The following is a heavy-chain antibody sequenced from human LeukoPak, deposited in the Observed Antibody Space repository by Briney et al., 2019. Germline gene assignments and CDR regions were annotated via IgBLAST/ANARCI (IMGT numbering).Heavy chain of an antibody. V-gene: IGHV3-21*01. Sequence: GGSLRLSCAASGFTFSSYSMNWVRQAPGKGLEWVSSISSSSSYIYYADSVKGRFTISRDNAKNSLYLQMNSLRADDTAVYYCARDRGTTVPYYFDYWGQGTLVTVSS. J-gene: IGHJ4*02. D-gene: IGHD4-17*01. CDR2: ISSSSSYI. CDR3: ARDRGTTVPYYFDY. CDR1: GFTFSSYS.